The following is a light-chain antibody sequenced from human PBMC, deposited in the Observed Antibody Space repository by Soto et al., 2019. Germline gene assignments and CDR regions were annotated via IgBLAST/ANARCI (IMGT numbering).Light chain of an antibody. Sequence: QSALTQPASVSGSPGQSITISCTGTSSDVGGYNYVSWYQQHPGKAPKLMIYEVSNRPSGLSNRFSGSKSGNTASLTISGLQAEDEADYYCSSYTNSNTQVFGTGTKGTVL. J-gene: IGLJ1*01. CDR2: EVS. CDR1: SSDVGGYNY. V-gene: IGLV2-14*01. CDR3: SSYTNSNTQV.